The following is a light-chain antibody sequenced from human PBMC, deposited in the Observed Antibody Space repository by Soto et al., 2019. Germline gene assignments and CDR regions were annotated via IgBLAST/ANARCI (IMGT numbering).Light chain of an antibody. J-gene: IGKJ1*01. CDR2: HAS. CDR1: QNITNN. Sequence: DIQMTQSPSSLSASIGDRVTITCQASQNITNNLSWYQQKPGKAPNLLIYHASKLESGVPPRFNGSRSETEFTLTIRNLQPDDFATYYCQQYNSFPWTFGLGTKVDIK. V-gene: IGKV1-33*01. CDR3: QQYNSFPWT.